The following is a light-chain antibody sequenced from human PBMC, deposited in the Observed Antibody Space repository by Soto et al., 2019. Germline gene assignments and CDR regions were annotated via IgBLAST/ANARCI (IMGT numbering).Light chain of an antibody. CDR2: DAS. CDR3: QQRSNWPYT. J-gene: IGKJ2*01. V-gene: IGKV3-11*01. Sequence: EIVLTQSPATLSLSPGERATLSCRASQSVSSYLAWYQQKPGQAPRLLIYDASNRAPGIPARFSGSGSGTDFTLTISSLQPEDFAVYYWQQRSNWPYTFGQGTKLDIK. CDR1: QSVSSY.